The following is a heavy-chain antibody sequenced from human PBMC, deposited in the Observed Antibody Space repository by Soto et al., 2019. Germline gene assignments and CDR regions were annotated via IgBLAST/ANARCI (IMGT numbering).Heavy chain of an antibody. CDR1: GGSFSGYY. J-gene: IGHJ4*02. D-gene: IGHD2-2*01. V-gene: IGHV4-34*01. Sequence: SETLSLTCAVYGGSFSGYYWSWIRQPPGKGLEWIGEINHSGSTNYNPSLKSRVTISVDTSKNQFSLKLSSVTAADTAVYYCARGSKCVYCSSTSGIDYWGQGTLVTVSS. CDR3: ARGSKCVYCSSTSGIDY. CDR2: INHSGST.